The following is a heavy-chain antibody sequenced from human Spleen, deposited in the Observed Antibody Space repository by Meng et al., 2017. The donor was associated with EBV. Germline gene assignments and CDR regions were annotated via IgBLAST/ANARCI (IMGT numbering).Heavy chain of an antibody. D-gene: IGHD2-15*01. V-gene: IGHV1-3*01. CDR3: AKLGGGSRGF. Sequence: QGPLVQCGAAVKKPGASVMVACKASGYNITDYSMHWVRQDAGERLEAMGWINAGNGSTKYSQRFQGRVAITRDTSASTAYMELSSLKSEDTAVYYCAKLGGGSRGFWGQGTLVTVSS. CDR2: INAGNGST. J-gene: IGHJ4*02. CDR1: GYNITDYS.